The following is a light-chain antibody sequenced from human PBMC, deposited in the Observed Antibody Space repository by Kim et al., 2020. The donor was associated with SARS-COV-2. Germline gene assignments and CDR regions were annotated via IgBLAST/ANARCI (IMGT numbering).Light chain of an antibody. J-gene: IGKJ1*01. Sequence: EIVLTQSPATLSLSPGERATLSCRASQSVSRYLAWYQQKPGQAPRLLFYDASNRATGIPARFSGSGSGTDFTLTISSLEPENFAVYYCQQRSDWPKTFGQGTKVDIK. CDR2: DAS. CDR1: QSVSRY. CDR3: QQRSDWPKT. V-gene: IGKV3-11*01.